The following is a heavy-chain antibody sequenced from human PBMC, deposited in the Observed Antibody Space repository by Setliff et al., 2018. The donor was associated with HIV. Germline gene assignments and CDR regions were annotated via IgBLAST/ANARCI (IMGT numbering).Heavy chain of an antibody. J-gene: IGHJ4*02. D-gene: IGHD6-13*01. Sequence: GSLRLSCAASGFTFDDYGMSWVRQAPGKGLEWVSGINWNGGSTGSADSVKGRFTISRDNSKNTLYLQMNSLRAEDTAVYYCARDLPVSNWYRYGLDYWGQGTLVTVSS. V-gene: IGHV3-20*04. CDR1: GFTFDDYG. CDR2: INWNGGST. CDR3: ARDLPVSNWYRYGLDY.